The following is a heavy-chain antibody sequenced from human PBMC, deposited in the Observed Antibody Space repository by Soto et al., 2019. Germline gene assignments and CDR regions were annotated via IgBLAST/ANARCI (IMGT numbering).Heavy chain of an antibody. CDR2: IIPIFGTA. CDR3: ARDLQNTRSGGMDV. D-gene: IGHD2-2*01. CDR1: GGTFSSYA. V-gene: IGHV1-69*13. J-gene: IGHJ6*02. Sequence: SVKVSCKASGGTFSSYAISWVRQAPGQGLVWMGGIIPIFGTANYAQKFQGRVTITADESTSTAYMELSSLRSEDTAVYYCARDLQNTRSGGMDVWGQGTTVTVSS.